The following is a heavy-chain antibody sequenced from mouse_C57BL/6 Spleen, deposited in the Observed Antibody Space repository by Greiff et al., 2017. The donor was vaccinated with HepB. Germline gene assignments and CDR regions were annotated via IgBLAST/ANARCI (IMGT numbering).Heavy chain of an antibody. V-gene: IGHV1-15*01. CDR3: TGTGLGDY. J-gene: IGHJ2*01. CDR2: IDPETGGT. D-gene: IGHD3-1*01. CDR1: GYTFTDYE. Sequence: QVQLKESGAELVRPGASVTLSCKASGYTFTDYEMHWVKQTPVHGLEWIGAIDPETGGTAYNQKFKGKAILTADKSSSTAYMELRSLTSEDSAVYYCTGTGLGDYWGQVTTLTVSS.